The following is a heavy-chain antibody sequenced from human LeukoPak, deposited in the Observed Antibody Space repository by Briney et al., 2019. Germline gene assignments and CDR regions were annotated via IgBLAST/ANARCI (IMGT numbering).Heavy chain of an antibody. CDR2: VYYTGST. V-gene: IGHV4-31*03. CDR3: ARAEWSVIDY. J-gene: IGHJ4*02. D-gene: IGHD3-3*01. CDR1: GGSITSGRYY. Sequence: SQTLSLTCTLSGGSITSGRYYWTWIRQHPQRGLEWIGYVYYTGSTSYNPSLKSRLTISVDTSKNQFSLKLRSVTAADTAVYYCARAEWSVIDYWGQGTLVTVSS.